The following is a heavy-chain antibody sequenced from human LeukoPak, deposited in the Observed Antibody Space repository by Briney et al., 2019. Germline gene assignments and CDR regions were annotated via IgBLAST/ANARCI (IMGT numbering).Heavy chain of an antibody. CDR1: GFTLSSYS. V-gene: IGHV3-21*01. CDR2: ISSSSSYI. D-gene: IGHD2-15*01. J-gene: IGHJ4*02. Sequence: GGSLRLSCAASGFTLSSYSMNWVRPAPGKGPEWVSSISSSSSYIYYADSVKGRFTIARDNTKNSLYLQMMRLRDEDTAVCDCARVLRDGSNYVDYWGKGTLVTVSS. CDR3: ARVLRDGSNYVDY.